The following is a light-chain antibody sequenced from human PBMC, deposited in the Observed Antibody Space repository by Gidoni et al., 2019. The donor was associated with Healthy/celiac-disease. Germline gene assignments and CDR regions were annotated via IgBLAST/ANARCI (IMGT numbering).Light chain of an antibody. CDR1: QSVSSN. Sequence: EIVMTQSPATLSVSPGERATHSCRASQSVSSNLAWYQQKPGQAPRLLIYGASTRATGIPARFSGSGSGTDLTLTISSLQSEDFAVYYCQQYNDWPRTFGQGTKLEIK. CDR2: GAS. CDR3: QQYNDWPRT. J-gene: IGKJ2*01. V-gene: IGKV3-15*01.